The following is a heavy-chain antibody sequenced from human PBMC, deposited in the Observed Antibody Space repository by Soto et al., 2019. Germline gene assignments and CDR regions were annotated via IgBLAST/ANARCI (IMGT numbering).Heavy chain of an antibody. CDR1: GFTFSSYA. Sequence: GGSLRLSCAASGFTFSSYAMSWVRQAPGKGLEWVSAISGSGGSTYYADSVKGRFTISRDNSKSTLYPQMNSLRAEDTALYYCAKLRDFVVLPAGILDYWGPGTLVTVSS. CDR3: AKLRDFVVLPAGILDY. V-gene: IGHV3-23*01. CDR2: ISGSGGST. D-gene: IGHD2-8*01. J-gene: IGHJ4*02.